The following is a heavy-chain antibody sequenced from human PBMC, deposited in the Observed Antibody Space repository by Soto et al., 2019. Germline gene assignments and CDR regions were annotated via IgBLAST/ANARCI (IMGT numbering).Heavy chain of an antibody. Sequence: QLQLQESGPGLVKPSETLSLTCTVSGGSISSSSYYWGWIRQPPGKGLEWIGSIYYSGSTYYNPSLKSRVTISVDTSKNQFSLKLSSVTAADTAVYYCARRLAIHNYYYGMDVWGQGTTVTVSS. CDR1: GGSISSSSYY. CDR2: IYYSGST. J-gene: IGHJ6*02. CDR3: ARRLAIHNYYYGMDV. V-gene: IGHV4-39*01. D-gene: IGHD2-21*01.